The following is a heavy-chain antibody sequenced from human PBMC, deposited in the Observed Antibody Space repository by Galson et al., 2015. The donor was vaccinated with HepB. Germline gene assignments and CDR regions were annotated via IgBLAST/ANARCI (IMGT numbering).Heavy chain of an antibody. CDR3: AHRLAYNGAWNFGSFYL. D-gene: IGHD1-7*01. Sequence: PALVKPTQTLTLTCTFSGFSLTTTQVGVGWVRQPPGKALEWLALVYWDDDKRYNPSLRNRLTIAKDTSKNQVVLTVTNVDPVDTSTYYCAHRLAYNGAWNFGSFYLWVQGTLVTVSS. CDR1: GFSLTTTQVG. J-gene: IGHJ1*01. CDR2: VYWDDDK. V-gene: IGHV2-5*02.